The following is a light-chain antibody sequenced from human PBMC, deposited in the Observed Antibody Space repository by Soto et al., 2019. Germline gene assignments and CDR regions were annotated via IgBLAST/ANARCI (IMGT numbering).Light chain of an antibody. CDR1: QTISSW. V-gene: IGKV1-5*03. CDR3: QHYNVYPWT. J-gene: IGKJ1*01. CDR2: KAS. Sequence: DIQMTQSPSTLSGSVGDRVTITCRASQTISSWLAWYQQKPGKAPKLLIYKASTLKSGVPSRFSGSGSGTGFTLTISSLQPDDFATYYCQHYNVYPWTFGQGTKVDIK.